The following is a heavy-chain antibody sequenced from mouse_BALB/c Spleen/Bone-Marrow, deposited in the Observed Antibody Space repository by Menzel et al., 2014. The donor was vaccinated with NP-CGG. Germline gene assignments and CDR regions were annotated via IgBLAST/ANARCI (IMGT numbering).Heavy chain of an antibody. D-gene: IGHD2-1*01. Sequence: VQPQESGAELVKPGASVKLSCMASGFTFTSYWIHWVKQRPGQGPEWIGEINPSNGRTNYNEKFKSKATLTEDKSSSTAYMQLSSLTSEDSAVYYCARDGNYRYAMDYWGQGTSVTVSS. V-gene: IGHV1S81*02. J-gene: IGHJ4*01. CDR3: ARDGNYRYAMDY. CDR1: GFTFTSYW. CDR2: INPSNGRT.